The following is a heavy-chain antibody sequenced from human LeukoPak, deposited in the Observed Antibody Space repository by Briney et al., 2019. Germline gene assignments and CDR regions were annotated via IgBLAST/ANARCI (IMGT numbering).Heavy chain of an antibody. Sequence: GASVKVSCKASGYTFTSYDINWVRQATGQGLEWMGWMNPNSGNTGYAQKFQGRVTMTRNTSISTAYMELSSLRSEDTAVYYCARVHYYYDSSGYYSVDAFDIWGQGTMVTASS. CDR2: MNPNSGNT. D-gene: IGHD3-22*01. V-gene: IGHV1-8*01. CDR3: ARVHYYYDSSGYYSVDAFDI. CDR1: GYTFTSYD. J-gene: IGHJ3*02.